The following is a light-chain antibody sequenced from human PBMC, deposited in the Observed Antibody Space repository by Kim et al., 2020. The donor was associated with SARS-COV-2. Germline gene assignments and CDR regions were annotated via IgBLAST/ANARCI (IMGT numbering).Light chain of an antibody. J-gene: IGLJ3*02. CDR3: QVWNSRSDQWV. CDR2: FDS. CDR1: NIGSEG. V-gene: IGLV3-21*01. Sequence: SYELTQPLSVSVAPGETVRITCGGNNIGSEGVHWYQQKPGQAPVLLIYFDSDWPSGIPERFSGSNSGNTATLTISRVGAGDEADYYCQVWNSRSDQWVFGGGTQLTVL.